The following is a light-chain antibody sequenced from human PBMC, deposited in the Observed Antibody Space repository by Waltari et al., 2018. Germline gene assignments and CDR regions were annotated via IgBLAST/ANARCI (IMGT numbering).Light chain of an antibody. CDR1: QRVSSN. CDR3: QQYNNWPPHT. CDR2: GAS. Sequence: EIVMPPSPANLSVSKGESATLSCRASQRVSSNLAWYQQKPGQAPRLLIYGASTRATGIPARFSGSGSGTEFTLTISSLQSEDFAVYYCQQYNNWPPHTFGQGTKLEIK. J-gene: IGKJ2*01. V-gene: IGKV3-15*01.